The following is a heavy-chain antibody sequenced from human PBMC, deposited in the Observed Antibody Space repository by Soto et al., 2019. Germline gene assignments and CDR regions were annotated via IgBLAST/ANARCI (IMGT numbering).Heavy chain of an antibody. V-gene: IGHV1-3*01. CDR2: INAGNGNT. CDR3: ARDLTGTTLGY. J-gene: IGHJ4*02. CDR1: GYTFTSYA. Sequence: QVQLVQSGAEVKKPGASVKVSCKASGYTFTSYAMHWVRQAPGQRLEWMGWINAGNGNTKYSQKFQGRITNTRDTSASTAYMELSSLRSEDTAVYYCARDLTGTTLGYWGQGTLVTVSS. D-gene: IGHD1-20*01.